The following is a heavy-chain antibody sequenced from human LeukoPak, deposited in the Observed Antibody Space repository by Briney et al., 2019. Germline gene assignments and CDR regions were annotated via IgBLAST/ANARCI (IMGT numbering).Heavy chain of an antibody. J-gene: IGHJ4*02. CDR1: GFTFSGYA. V-gene: IGHV3-23*01. CDR2: ISGSGENT. Sequence: PGGSLRLSCVASGFTFSGYALSWVRQAPGKGLEWVSAISGSGENTYYADSVKGRFTISRDNSKNTLYLQMNSLRAEDTAVHYYAKGPHFRDPTYWGQGTLVTVSS. CDR3: AKGPHFRDPTY. D-gene: IGHD2-21*01.